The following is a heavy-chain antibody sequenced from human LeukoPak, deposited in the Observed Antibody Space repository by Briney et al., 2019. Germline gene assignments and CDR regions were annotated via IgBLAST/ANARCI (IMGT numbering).Heavy chain of an antibody. CDR3: AKDRSGSFQFDY. D-gene: IGHD1-26*01. CDR2: IRYDGSNK. Sequence: GRSLRLSCAASGFTFSSYGMHWVRQAPGKGLEWVAFIRYDGSNKYYADSVKGRFTISRDNSKNTLYLQMNSLRAEDTAVYYCAKDRSGSFQFDYWGQGTLVTVSS. J-gene: IGHJ4*02. CDR1: GFTFSSYG. V-gene: IGHV3-30*02.